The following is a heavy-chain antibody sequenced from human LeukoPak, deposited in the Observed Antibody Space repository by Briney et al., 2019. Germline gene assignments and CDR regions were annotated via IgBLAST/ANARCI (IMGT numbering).Heavy chain of an antibody. Sequence: PGGSLRLSCAASGFTFDDFAMHWVRQAPGKGLEWVSGINWNSGYIGYADSVKGRFTISRDNAKSSLYLQVNSLRTEDTALYYCAKDRGVGIYYFDSWGQGTLVTVSS. V-gene: IGHV3-9*01. CDR3: AKDRGVGIYYFDS. J-gene: IGHJ4*02. D-gene: IGHD1-26*01. CDR1: GFTFDDFA. CDR2: INWNSGYI.